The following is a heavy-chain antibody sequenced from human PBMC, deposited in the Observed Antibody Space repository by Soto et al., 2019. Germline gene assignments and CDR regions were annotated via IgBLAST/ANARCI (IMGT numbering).Heavy chain of an antibody. D-gene: IGHD4-17*01. CDR3: ARHRGAHNWFDP. Sequence: QLQLQESGPGLVLPSETLSLTCTVSGGSISSSGYYWDWIRQPPGKGLEWIGDIYYTGITYYNPSLKSRVTMSVDTSRNQFSLKVNSVTAADTAVYYCARHRGAHNWFDPWGQGTLVTVSS. CDR1: GGSISSSGYY. V-gene: IGHV4-39*01. J-gene: IGHJ5*02. CDR2: IYYTGIT.